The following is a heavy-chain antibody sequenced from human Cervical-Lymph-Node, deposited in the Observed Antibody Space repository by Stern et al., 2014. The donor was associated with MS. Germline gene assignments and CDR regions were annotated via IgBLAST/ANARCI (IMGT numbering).Heavy chain of an antibody. CDR3: ARGAYCGGDCDWGWYDL. V-gene: IGHV1-69*01. CDR2: IIPLVGTA. D-gene: IGHD2-21*02. CDR1: GGTFSDSS. J-gene: IGHJ5*02. Sequence: QMQLVQSGAEVNKPGSSVKVSCKASGGTFSDSSISWVRQAPGQGLEWVGGIIPLVGTADYAQSFQGRVTITADESTVTAYMELTSLTSEDTAVYYCARGAYCGGDCDWGWYDLWGQGTLVTVSS.